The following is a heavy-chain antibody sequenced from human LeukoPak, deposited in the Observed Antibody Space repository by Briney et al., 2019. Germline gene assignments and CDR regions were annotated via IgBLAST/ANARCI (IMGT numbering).Heavy chain of an antibody. D-gene: IGHD2-2*01. CDR2: INHSGST. CDR3: ARRGYCSSTSCYDQGVIDY. V-gene: IGHV4-34*01. J-gene: IGHJ4*02. CDR1: GGSFSGYY. Sequence: SETLSLTCAVYGGSFSGYYWSWIRQPPGKGLEWIGEINHSGSTNYNPSLKSRVTISVDTSKNQFSLKLSSVTAADTVVYYCARRGYCSSTSCYDQGVIDYWGQGTLVTVSS.